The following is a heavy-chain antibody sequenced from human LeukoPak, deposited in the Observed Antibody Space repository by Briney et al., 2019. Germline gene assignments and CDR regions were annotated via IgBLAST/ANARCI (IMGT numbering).Heavy chain of an antibody. D-gene: IGHD6-19*01. CDR3: TKGRYTSGGFDY. V-gene: IGHV3-30*02. J-gene: IGHJ4*02. Sequence: GGSLRLSCAASGFTFSSYGMHWVRQAPGKGLEWVAFIRYDGSNKYYADSVKGRFTISRDNSKNTLYLQMNSLRAEDTAVYYCTKGRYTSGGFDYWGQGTLVTVSS. CDR1: GFTFSSYG. CDR2: IRYDGSNK.